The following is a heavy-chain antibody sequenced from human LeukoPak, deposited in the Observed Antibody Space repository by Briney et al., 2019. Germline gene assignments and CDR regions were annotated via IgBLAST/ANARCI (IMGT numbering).Heavy chain of an antibody. D-gene: IGHD6-19*01. CDR2: ISGSGGST. Sequence: GGSLRLSCAASGFTFSSYAMSWVRQAPGKGLEWVSAISGSGGSTYYVDSVKGRFTTSRDNSKNTLYLQMNSLRAEDTAVYYCAKVTSSGWYGAFDIWGQGTMVTVSS. V-gene: IGHV3-23*01. CDR1: GFTFSSYA. J-gene: IGHJ3*02. CDR3: AKVTSSGWYGAFDI.